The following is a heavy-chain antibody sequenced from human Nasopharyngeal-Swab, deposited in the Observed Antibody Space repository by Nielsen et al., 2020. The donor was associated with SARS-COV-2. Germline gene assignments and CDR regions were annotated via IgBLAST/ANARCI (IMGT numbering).Heavy chain of an antibody. D-gene: IGHD2-2*01. Sequence: ASVKVSCKASGYTFTGYYMHWVRQAPAPGLEWMGWINPNSGGTNYAQKFQGRVTMTRDTSISTAYMELSRLRSDDTAVYYCAWGSTSSPPYYYYYGMDVWGQGTTVTVSS. CDR1: GYTFTGYY. J-gene: IGHJ6*02. CDR3: AWGSTSSPPYYYYYGMDV. V-gene: IGHV1-2*02. CDR2: INPNSGGT.